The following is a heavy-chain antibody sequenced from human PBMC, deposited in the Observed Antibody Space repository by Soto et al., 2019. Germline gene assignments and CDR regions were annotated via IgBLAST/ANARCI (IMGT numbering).Heavy chain of an antibody. CDR1: GDSISGYY. D-gene: IGHD3-10*01. J-gene: IGHJ6*02. CDR3: ARQGSGDFHYHGLDV. Sequence: PSETLSLTCTVYGDSISGYYWSWIRQPPGKGLEWIGCIYDSATTNYNPSLKSRVTISEDMSTNEFSLKLTSVTAADTAVYYCARQGSGDFHYHGLDVWGQGTTVTVSS. CDR2: IYDSATT. V-gene: IGHV4-59*01.